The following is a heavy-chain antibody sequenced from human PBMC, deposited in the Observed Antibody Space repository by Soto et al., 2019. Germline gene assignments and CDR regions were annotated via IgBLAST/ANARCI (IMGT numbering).Heavy chain of an antibody. CDR1: GGSFREYY. D-gene: IGHD3-10*01. CDR3: ARDIITVIGGEIYYYFGMDV. Sequence: SETLSLTCAVNGGSFREYYWSWLRQPPGKGLEWIGEINQSGTTHYNPSLKRRINISIDTSKNQFSLNLTSVTAAETATYYCARDIITVIGGEIYYYFGMDVWGQGTTVTVSS. CDR2: INQSGTT. V-gene: IGHV4-34*01. J-gene: IGHJ6*02.